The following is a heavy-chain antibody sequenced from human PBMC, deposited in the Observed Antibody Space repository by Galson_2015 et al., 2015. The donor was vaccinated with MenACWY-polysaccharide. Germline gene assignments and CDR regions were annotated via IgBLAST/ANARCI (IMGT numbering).Heavy chain of an antibody. CDR3: AILRPHYELPDS. Sequence: SETLSLTCTVSGGSVSSSIYYWGWIRQPPGKGLEWIGSIYSSGSTYSNPSLKSRVSMSVDTASNQFSLKLYSLTAADTAVYYCAILRPHYELPDSWGQGTLVTVSS. V-gene: IGHV4-39*07. D-gene: IGHD4-17*01. CDR2: IYSSGST. J-gene: IGHJ4*02. CDR1: GGSVSSSIYY.